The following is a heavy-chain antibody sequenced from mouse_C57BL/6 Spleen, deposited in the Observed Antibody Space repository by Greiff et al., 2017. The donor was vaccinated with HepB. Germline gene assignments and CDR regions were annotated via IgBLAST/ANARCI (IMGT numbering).Heavy chain of an antibody. Sequence: EVQGVESGEGLVKPGGSLKLSCAASGFTFSSYAMSWVRQTPEKRLEWVAYISSGGDYIYYADTVKGRFTISRDNARNTLYLQMSSLKSEDTAMYYCTRDYYGSSLDYWGQGTTLTVSS. CDR2: ISSGGDYI. D-gene: IGHD1-1*01. CDR1: GFTFSSYA. J-gene: IGHJ2*01. V-gene: IGHV5-9-1*02. CDR3: TRDYYGSSLDY.